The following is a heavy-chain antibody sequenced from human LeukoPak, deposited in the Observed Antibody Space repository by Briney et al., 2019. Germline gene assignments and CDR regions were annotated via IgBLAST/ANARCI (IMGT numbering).Heavy chain of an antibody. J-gene: IGHJ6*04. V-gene: IGHV4-34*01. CDR1: GGSFSGYY. Sequence: PSETLSLTCAVYGGSFSGYYWSWLRQPPGKGLEWLGEINHSGSTNYNPSLKSRVTISVDTSKNQFSLKLSSVTAADTAVYYCARGVFVRSSSWYEGYYYYYGMDVWGKGTTVTVSS. D-gene: IGHD6-13*01. CDR3: ARGVFVRSSSWYEGYYYYYGMDV. CDR2: INHSGST.